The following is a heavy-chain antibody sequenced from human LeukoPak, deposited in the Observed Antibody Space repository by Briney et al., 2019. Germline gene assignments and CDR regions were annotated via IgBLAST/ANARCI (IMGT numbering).Heavy chain of an antibody. CDR3: ARGGYSYGHNYYYYYMDV. Sequence: ASVKVSCKASGYTFTSYDINWVRQATGQGLERMGWMNPNSGNTGYAQKFQGRVIMTRNSSISTAYMELSSLRSEDTAVYYCARGGYSYGHNYYYYYMDVWGKGATVTVSS. CDR1: GYTFTSYD. V-gene: IGHV1-8*01. J-gene: IGHJ6*03. D-gene: IGHD5-18*01. CDR2: MNPNSGNT.